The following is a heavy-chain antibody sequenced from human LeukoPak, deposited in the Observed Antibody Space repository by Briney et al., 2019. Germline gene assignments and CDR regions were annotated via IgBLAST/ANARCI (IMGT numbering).Heavy chain of an antibody. Sequence: PGGSLRLSCAASGFTFSSYAMSWVRQAPGKGLEWVSAISGSGGSTYYADSVKGRFTISRDNSKNMLYLQMNSLRAEDTAVYYCAHSQKTTPYFDYWGQGTLVTVSS. CDR2: ISGSGGST. CDR3: AHSQKTTPYFDY. V-gene: IGHV3-23*01. D-gene: IGHD1-14*01. J-gene: IGHJ4*02. CDR1: GFTFSSYA.